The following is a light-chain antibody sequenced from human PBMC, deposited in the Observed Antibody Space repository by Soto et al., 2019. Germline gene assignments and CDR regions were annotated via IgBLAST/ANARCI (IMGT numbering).Light chain of an antibody. J-gene: IGLJ2*01. V-gene: IGLV4-69*01. CDR2: LNSNGSH. CDR3: QPWGSGIVV. CDR1: SGHSNYA. Sequence: QAVVTQSPSASASLGASVKLTCTLSSGHSNYAIAWHQQQSENGPLYLMKLNSNGSHSKGDGIRDRLSGSSSGAELYLTMSNLKYEDEAAYYCQPWGSGIVVFGGGTKLTVL.